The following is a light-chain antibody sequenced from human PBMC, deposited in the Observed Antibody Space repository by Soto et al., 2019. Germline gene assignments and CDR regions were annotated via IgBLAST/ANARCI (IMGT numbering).Light chain of an antibody. J-gene: IGKJ1*01. CDR3: QQYGSSPPGT. Sequence: EIVLTQSPDTLSLSPGERATLSCRASESISSAYLAWYQQKPGEAPRLLIYGASSRATGIPDRFSGSGSGTDFTLIIRRLEPEDFAVYFCQQYGSSPPGTFGQGTTVEIK. CDR1: ESISSAY. CDR2: GAS. V-gene: IGKV3-20*01.